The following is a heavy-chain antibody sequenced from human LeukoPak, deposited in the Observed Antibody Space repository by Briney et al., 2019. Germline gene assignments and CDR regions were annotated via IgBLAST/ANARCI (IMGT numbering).Heavy chain of an antibody. V-gene: IGHV1-46*01. CDR3: ARDQEAFDY. CDR2: IYPSDGST. J-gene: IGHJ4*02. Sequence: ASVKVSCKASGYSFTSNYIHWVRQAPGQGLEWMGMIYPSDGSTSYAQKFQGRVTVTRDTSTSTVHMELSGLRSEDTAVYYCARDQEAFDYWGQGTLVTVSS. CDR1: GYSFTSNY.